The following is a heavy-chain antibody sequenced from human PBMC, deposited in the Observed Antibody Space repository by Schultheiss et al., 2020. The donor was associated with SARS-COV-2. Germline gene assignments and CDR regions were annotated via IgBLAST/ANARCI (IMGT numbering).Heavy chain of an antibody. CDR1: GGSISSYY. V-gene: IGHV4-59*01. Sequence: SETLSLTCTVSGGSISSYYWSWIRQPPGKGLEWIGYIYYSGSTNYNPSLKSRVTISVDTSKNQFSLKLSSVTAADTAVYYCARDVYYDILTGYSGSAAFDYGGQGTLVTVSS. J-gene: IGHJ4*02. CDR2: IYYSGST. D-gene: IGHD3-9*01. CDR3: ARDVYYDILTGYSGSAAFDY.